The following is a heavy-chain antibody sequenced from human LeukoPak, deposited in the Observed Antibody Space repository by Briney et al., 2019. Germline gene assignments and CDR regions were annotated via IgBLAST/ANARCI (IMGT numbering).Heavy chain of an antibody. CDR1: GFPLSSPW. V-gene: IGHV3-7*03. CDR3: ARNNGMDV. CDR2: VNRDGSET. J-gene: IGHJ6*02. Sequence: GSLRLSCAASGFPLSSPWINWVRPVPGRGPEWVANVNRDGSETYYLDSVKGRFTISKDNAKNSLYLQMNSLRAEDTALYHCARNNGMDVWGQGTTVIVSS.